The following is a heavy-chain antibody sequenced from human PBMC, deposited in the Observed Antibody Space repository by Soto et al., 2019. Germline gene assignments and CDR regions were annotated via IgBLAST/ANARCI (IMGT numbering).Heavy chain of an antibody. V-gene: IGHV4-34*01. CDR1: GGSFSGYY. D-gene: IGHD5-18*01. CDR3: ARGRGWAQLWSRYFDY. J-gene: IGHJ4*02. Sequence: SQTLSLTCAVYGGSFSGYYWSWIRQPPGKGLEWIGEINHSGSTNYNPSLKSRVTISVDTSKNQFSLKLSSVTAADTAVYYCARGRGWAQLWSRYFDYWGQGTLVTVSS. CDR2: INHSGST.